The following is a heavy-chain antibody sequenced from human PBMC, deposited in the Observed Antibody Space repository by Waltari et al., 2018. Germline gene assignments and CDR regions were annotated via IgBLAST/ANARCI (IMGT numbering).Heavy chain of an antibody. J-gene: IGHJ4*02. CDR3: ARAKYYYDSSGYYYGD. CDR1: GFPVSSHY. V-gene: IGHV3-53*02. CDR2: IYSGGST. Sequence: EVQLVETGGGLLQPGGSLRLSCAASGFPVSSHYMSWVRQAPGKGLEWVSVIYSGGSTYYADSVKGRFTISRDNSKNTLYLQMNSLRAEDTAVYYCARAKYYYDSSGYYYGDWGQGTLVTVSS. D-gene: IGHD3-22*01.